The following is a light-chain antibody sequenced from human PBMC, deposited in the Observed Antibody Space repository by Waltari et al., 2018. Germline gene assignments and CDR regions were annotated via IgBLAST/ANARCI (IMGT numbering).Light chain of an antibody. J-gene: IGKJ1*01. CDR2: AAS. CDR3: QNHERLPAT. CDR1: QRVSKY. V-gene: IGKV3-20*01. Sequence: EVVLTQSPGTLSLSPGERATLSCRASQRVSKYLAWYRQIPGQAPRRLIYAASTRATGIPDRFSGSGSGTDCSLTISRLEPEDFAVYYCQNHERLPATFGQGTKVEIK.